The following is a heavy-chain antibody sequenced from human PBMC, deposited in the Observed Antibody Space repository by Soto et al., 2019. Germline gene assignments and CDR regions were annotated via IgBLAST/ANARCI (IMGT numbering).Heavy chain of an antibody. CDR1: GFTFSNYA. V-gene: IGHV3-23*01. CDR2: ISGGGGSI. J-gene: IGHJ6*02. Sequence: EVQLLESGGDLVHPGGSLRLACVASGFTFSNYALRWVRQSPGKGLDWVSGISGGGGSIYYTASVKGRFTISRDNSKKTLYLQMDSLRAEDTALYYFAKRYCSGSSCLGMDVWGQGTTVTVSS. D-gene: IGHD2-15*01. CDR3: AKRYCSGSSCLGMDV.